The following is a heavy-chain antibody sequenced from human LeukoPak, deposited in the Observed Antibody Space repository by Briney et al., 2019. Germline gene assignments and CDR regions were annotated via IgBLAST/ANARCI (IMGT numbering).Heavy chain of an antibody. D-gene: IGHD3-22*01. V-gene: IGHV1-2*02. Sequence: ASVTVSFTSSGYTFTVYYMHWVRQAPGQGLEWMGWINPNSGGTSYAQKFQGRVTMTRDTSISTAYMELSRLRSDDTAVYYCARGTMIVVVITNNWFDPWGQGTLVTVSS. CDR2: INPNSGGT. CDR1: GYTFTVYY. CDR3: ARGTMIVVVITNNWFDP. J-gene: IGHJ5*02.